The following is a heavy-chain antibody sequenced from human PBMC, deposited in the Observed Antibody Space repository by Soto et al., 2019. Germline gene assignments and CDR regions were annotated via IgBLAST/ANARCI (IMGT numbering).Heavy chain of an antibody. CDR2: IYHSGST. CDR1: GGSISSGGYS. J-gene: IGHJ4*02. D-gene: IGHD3-9*01. CDR3: ARGDYDILTGYQCYFDY. V-gene: IGHV4-30-2*01. Sequence: QLQLQESASGLVKPSQTLSLTCAVSGGSISSGGYSWSWIRQPPGKGLEWIGDIYHSGSTYYNPSRKSRATKSVDRSKNQFYLKLSSVNAADTAVYYCARGDYDILTGYQCYFDYWGQGTLVTVSS.